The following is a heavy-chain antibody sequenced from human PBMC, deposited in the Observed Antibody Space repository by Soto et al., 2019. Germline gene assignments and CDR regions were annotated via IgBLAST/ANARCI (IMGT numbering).Heavy chain of an antibody. D-gene: IGHD1-26*01. J-gene: IGHJ6*03. CDR1: GGSVSSVRNY. CDR3: ARHLPRGTTSFHA. V-gene: IGHV4-61*01. CDR2: IYYSGST. Sequence: PETLSVTYTVSGGSVSSVRNYLCWIRQPPGKGLEWIGYIYYSGSTNYNPSLKSRVTISVDTSRNKFSLKLSSVTAAETPVYLCARHLPRGTTSFHASAKVTTLTVSS.